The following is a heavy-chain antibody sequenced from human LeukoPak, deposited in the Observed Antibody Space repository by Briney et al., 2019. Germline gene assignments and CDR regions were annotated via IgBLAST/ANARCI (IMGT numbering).Heavy chain of an antibody. CDR1: GFTFSIYG. D-gene: IGHD6-6*01. J-gene: IGHJ4*02. CDR3: ASSSIAARGLDY. CDR2: FSADGINI. Sequence: GGSLRLSCAASGFTFSIYGMHWVRQAPGKGLEWVALFSADGINIYYADSVKGRFTISRDNSKNMLYLQMNSLRAEDTAVYYCASSSIAARGLDYWGQGTLVTVSS. V-gene: IGHV3-30*03.